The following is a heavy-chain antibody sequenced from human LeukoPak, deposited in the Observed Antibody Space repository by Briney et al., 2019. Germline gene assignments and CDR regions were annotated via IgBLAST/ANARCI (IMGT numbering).Heavy chain of an antibody. Sequence: SVKVSCKASGYTFTDYSMHWVRQAPGQGLEWMGRIIPILGIANYAQKFQGRVTITADKSTSTAYMELSSLRSEDTAVYYCEAITGTLFDYWGQGTLVTVSS. CDR2: IIPILGIA. J-gene: IGHJ4*02. D-gene: IGHD1-20*01. CDR3: EAITGTLFDY. CDR1: GYTFTDYS. V-gene: IGHV1-69*02.